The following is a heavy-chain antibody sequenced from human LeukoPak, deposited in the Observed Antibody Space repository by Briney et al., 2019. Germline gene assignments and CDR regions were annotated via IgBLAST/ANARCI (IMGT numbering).Heavy chain of an antibody. CDR2: ISGSGDNM. J-gene: IGHJ6*03. V-gene: IGHV3-23*01. CDR3: ARDGYSGSYYRLYYFFMDV. Sequence: GGSLRLSCAASGFTFSSYAMTWVHQAPGRGLEWVSSISGSGDNMDYADSVKGRFTISRDNSENTLYLQMNSLRGEDTAVYYCARDGYSGSYYRLYYFFMDVWGKGTTVTVSS. D-gene: IGHD1-26*01. CDR1: GFTFSSYA.